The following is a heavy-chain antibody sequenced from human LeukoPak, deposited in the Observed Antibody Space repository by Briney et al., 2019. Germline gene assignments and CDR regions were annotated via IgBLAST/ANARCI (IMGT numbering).Heavy chain of an antibody. CDR3: ARGQWEIDY. Sequence: SETLSLTCSVSGVSISSYYWTWIRQSAGRGLEWIGRIDTSGSTNYNPSLKSRVTMSADTSNNQSSLKLMSVTAADTAVYYCARGQWEIDYWGQGTLVTVSP. CDR1: GVSISSYY. V-gene: IGHV4-4*07. D-gene: IGHD1-26*01. CDR2: IDTSGST. J-gene: IGHJ4*02.